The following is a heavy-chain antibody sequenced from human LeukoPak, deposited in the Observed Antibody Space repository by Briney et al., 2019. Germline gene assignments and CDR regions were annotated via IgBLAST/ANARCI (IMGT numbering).Heavy chain of an antibody. V-gene: IGHV1-8*03. D-gene: IGHD6-6*01. Sequence: ASVKVFCKASGYTFTSYDINWVRQATGQGLEWMGWMNPNSGNTGYAQRFQGRVTITRNTSISTAYMELSSLRSEDTAVYYCARAAYSSSSKYYYYYMDVWGKGTTVTVSS. CDR3: ARAAYSSSSKYYYYYMDV. CDR1: GYTFTSYD. J-gene: IGHJ6*03. CDR2: MNPNSGNT.